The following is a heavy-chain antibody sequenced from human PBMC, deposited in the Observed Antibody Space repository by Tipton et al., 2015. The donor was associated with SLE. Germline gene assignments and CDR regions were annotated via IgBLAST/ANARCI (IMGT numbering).Heavy chain of an antibody. CDR3: ARGYLDYDGGTYRYATWFDS. Sequence: TLSLTCNVSGGSAYRHYWAWIRQAPGKGLEWIGYIYYIGSTNYSPSLKSRVSMSIDTSKNEFSLKLSSVTAADTAGYFCARGYLDYDGGTYRYATWFDSWGQGALVTVSS. CDR2: IYYIGST. D-gene: IGHD3-16*02. V-gene: IGHV4-59*02. J-gene: IGHJ5*01. CDR1: GGSAYRHY.